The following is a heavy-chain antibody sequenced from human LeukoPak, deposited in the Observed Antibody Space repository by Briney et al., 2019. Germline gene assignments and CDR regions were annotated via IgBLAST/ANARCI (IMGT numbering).Heavy chain of an antibody. CDR2: ISYDGSNK. CDR3: ARDGFWNYPDY. D-gene: IGHD1-7*01. V-gene: IGHV3-30-3*01. CDR1: GFTFSSYA. J-gene: IGHJ4*02. Sequence: GGSLRPSCAASGFTFSSYAMHWVRQAPGKGLEWVAVISYDGSNKYYADSVKGRFTISRDNSKNTLYLQMNSLRAEDTAVYYCARDGFWNYPDYWGQGTLVTVSS.